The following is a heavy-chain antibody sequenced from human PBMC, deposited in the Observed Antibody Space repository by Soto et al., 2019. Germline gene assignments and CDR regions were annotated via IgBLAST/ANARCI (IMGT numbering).Heavy chain of an antibody. J-gene: IGHJ4*02. CDR3: ARGQYGGKGY. CDR2: INQDGSER. CDR1: GLTFRNDW. V-gene: IGHV3-7*03. D-gene: IGHD2-15*01. Sequence: EMQLVESGGGLVQPGGSLRLSCAGSGLTFRNDWLSWVRQAPGKGLEWVANINQDGSERYYVDSVRGRFTISRDNAKESLFLQMNSLRAEDTAVYYCARGQYGGKGYWGQGTLVTVSS.